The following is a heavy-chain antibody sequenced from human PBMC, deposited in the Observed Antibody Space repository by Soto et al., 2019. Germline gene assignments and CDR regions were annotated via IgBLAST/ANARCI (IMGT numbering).Heavy chain of an antibody. Sequence: VASVKVSCKASGGTFSSYAISWVRQAPGQGLEWMGGIIPIFGTANYAQKFQGRVTITADESTSTAYMELSSLRSEDTAVYYCARRGSGSYYYGMDVWGQGTTVTVSS. CDR2: IIPIFGTA. CDR1: GGTFSSYA. D-gene: IGHD3-10*01. J-gene: IGHJ6*02. CDR3: ARRGSGSYYYGMDV. V-gene: IGHV1-69*13.